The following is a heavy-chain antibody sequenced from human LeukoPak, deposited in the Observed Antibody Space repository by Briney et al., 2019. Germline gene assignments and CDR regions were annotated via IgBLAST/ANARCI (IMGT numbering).Heavy chain of an antibody. J-gene: IGHJ6*02. V-gene: IGHV5-51*01. Sequence: GESLKISYKGSGYSFTSYWIAWVRRMPGKGLEWMGIIYPGDSDTKYSPSFQGQVTISADKSISTVYLQWSSLKASDTAMYYCARGSLLDYYYGMDVWGQGTTVTVSS. CDR2: IYPGDSDT. CDR1: GYSFTSYW. CDR3: ARGSLLDYYYGMDV. D-gene: IGHD3-3*01.